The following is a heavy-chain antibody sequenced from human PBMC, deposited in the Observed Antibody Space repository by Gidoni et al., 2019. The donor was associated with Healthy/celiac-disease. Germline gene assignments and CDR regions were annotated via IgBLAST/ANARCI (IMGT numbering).Heavy chain of an antibody. V-gene: IGHV3-53*01. CDR1: VFTVSSTY. CDR3: ARGKLGDAFDI. CDR2: IYSGGST. Sequence: EVLLVEAGGGLIPPAGSLRLSCAASVFTVSSTYMTWVRQAPGKGLGWVSVIYSGGSTYYADSVKGRFTISRDNSKNTLYLQMNSLRAEDTAVYYCARGKLGDAFDIWGQGTMVTVSS. D-gene: IGHD6-13*01. J-gene: IGHJ3*02.